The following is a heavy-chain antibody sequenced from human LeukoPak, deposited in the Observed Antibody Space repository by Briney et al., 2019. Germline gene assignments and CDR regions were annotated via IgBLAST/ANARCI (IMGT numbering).Heavy chain of an antibody. J-gene: IGHJ6*02. V-gene: IGHV1-8*01. CDR1: GYTFTGYD. Sequence: ASVKVSCKASGYTFTGYDINWVRQVTRQGLEWMGWMNPNSGNAGYAEKFQGRVTMTRNTSISTAYMELSSLRSEDTAVYYCARVPYYYDSSGYYYSYYYYYGMDVWGQGTTVTVSS. CDR2: MNPNSGNA. D-gene: IGHD3-22*01. CDR3: ARVPYYYDSSGYYYSYYYYYGMDV.